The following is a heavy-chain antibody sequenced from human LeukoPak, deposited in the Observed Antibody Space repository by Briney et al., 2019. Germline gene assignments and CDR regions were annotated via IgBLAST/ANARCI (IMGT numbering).Heavy chain of an antibody. CDR1: GFTFSSYA. D-gene: IGHD6-13*01. J-gene: IGHJ4*02. Sequence: PGGSLRLSCAGSGFTFSSYAMHWVRQAPGKELEWVAVISYDGSNKYYADSVKGRFTISRDNSKNTLYLQMNSLRAEDTAVYYCASHEAAADYYFDYWGLRTLVTVSS. CDR3: ASHEAAADYYFDY. V-gene: IGHV3-30-3*01. CDR2: ISYDGSNK.